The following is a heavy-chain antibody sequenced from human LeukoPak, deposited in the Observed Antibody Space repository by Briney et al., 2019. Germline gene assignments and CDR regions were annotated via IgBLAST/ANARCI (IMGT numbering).Heavy chain of an antibody. V-gene: IGHV3-23*01. CDR1: GFTFSSHA. Sequence: GGSLRLSCGGSGFTFSSHAMSWVRQAPEKGLEWVSGIYESGQTTHYADSVKGRFSISRDNSKNTLYLQMDSLRGEDTAIYYCAKDYRIGYSDHFDYWGQGALVTVSS. CDR2: IYESGQTT. CDR3: AKDYRIGYSDHFDY. J-gene: IGHJ4*02. D-gene: IGHD2-21*01.